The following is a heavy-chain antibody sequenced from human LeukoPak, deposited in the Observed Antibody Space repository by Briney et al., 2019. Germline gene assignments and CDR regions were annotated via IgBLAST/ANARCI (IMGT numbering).Heavy chain of an antibody. Sequence: GSLRLSCAASGFTFSSYWMSWVRQPPGKGLEWIGEINHSGSTNYNPSLKSRVTISVDTSKNQFSLKLSSVTAADTAVYYCARGLKYSSSWYWRYYYYYMDVWGKGTTVTVSS. J-gene: IGHJ6*03. CDR3: ARGLKYSSSWYWRYYYYYMDV. CDR1: GFTFSSYW. V-gene: IGHV4-34*01. D-gene: IGHD6-13*01. CDR2: INHSGST.